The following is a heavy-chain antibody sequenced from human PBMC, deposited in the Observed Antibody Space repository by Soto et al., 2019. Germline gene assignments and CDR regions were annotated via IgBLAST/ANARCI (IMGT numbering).Heavy chain of an antibody. J-gene: IGHJ4*02. CDR3: AKDRLILAYCGGDCSPPVFDY. CDR2: ISGSGGST. CDR1: EGKCIDYG. V-gene: IGHV3-23*01. Sequence: RLRYRVSEGKCIDYGGSWIRQEPGKWLEWVSAISGSGGSTYYADSVKGRFTISRDNSKNTLYLQMNSLRAENTAVYYCAKDRLILAYCGGDCSPPVFDYWGQGILVPSPQ. D-gene: IGHD2-21*02.